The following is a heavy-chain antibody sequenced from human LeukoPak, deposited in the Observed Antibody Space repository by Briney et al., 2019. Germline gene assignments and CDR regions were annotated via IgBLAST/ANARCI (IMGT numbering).Heavy chain of an antibody. CDR3: ARGIRNYGMDV. CDR2: IYTSGST. V-gene: IGHV4-4*07. J-gene: IGHJ6*02. CDR1: GGSISSYY. Sequence: SETLSLTCTVSGGSISSYYWSRIRQPAGKGLEWIGRIYTSGSTNYNPSLKSRVTMSVDTSKNQFSLKLSSVTAADTAAYYCARGIRNYGMDVWGQGTTVTVSS.